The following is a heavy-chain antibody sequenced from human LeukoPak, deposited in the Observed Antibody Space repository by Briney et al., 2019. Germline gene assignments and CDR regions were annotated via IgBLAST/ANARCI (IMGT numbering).Heavy chain of an antibody. V-gene: IGHV4-34*01. D-gene: IGHD4-11*01. CDR1: GGSFSDYY. J-gene: IGHJ4*02. CDR2: ISHSGNV. Sequence: SETLSLTCAVYGGSFSDYYWNWIRQFPGKGLEWIGEISHSGNVNCNPSLESRVTISMDMSNYQFSLKLSSVTAADTAVYYCARGSRLPLDYWGQGSLVTASS. CDR3: ARGSRLPLDY.